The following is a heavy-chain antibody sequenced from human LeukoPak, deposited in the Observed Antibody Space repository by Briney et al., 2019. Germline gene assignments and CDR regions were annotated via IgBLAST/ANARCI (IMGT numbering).Heavy chain of an antibody. D-gene: IGHD1-14*01. CDR1: GFSFNWYW. CDR3: AKYNRYYAFDI. Sequence: PGGSLRLSCAASGFSFNWYWMSWVRQAPGKGLEWVANIKEDGSEENYVDSVKGRFTISRDNAKNSLYLQMNSLRAEDTAIYYYAKYNRYYAFDIWGQGTMVTVSS. V-gene: IGHV3-7*01. CDR2: IKEDGSEE. J-gene: IGHJ3*02.